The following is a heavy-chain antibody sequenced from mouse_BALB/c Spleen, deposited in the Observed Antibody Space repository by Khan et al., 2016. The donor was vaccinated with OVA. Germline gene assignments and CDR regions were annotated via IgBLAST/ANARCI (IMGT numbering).Heavy chain of an antibody. D-gene: IGHD1-1*01. V-gene: IGHV3-2*02. CDR3: TRVYGGDFDF. CDR2: ISYSGNT. CDR1: GYSITSDYA. J-gene: IGHJ2*01. Sequence: EVKLLESGPGLVKPSQSLSLSCTVTGYSITSDYAWYWIRQFPGNILEWMGYISYSGNTNYNPSLRSRISIPRATSKTQFFLQLNSETTENTATYYCTRVYGGDFDFWGQGTTLTVSS.